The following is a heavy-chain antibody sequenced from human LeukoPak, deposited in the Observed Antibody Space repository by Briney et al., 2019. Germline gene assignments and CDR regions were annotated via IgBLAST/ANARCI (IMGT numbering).Heavy chain of an antibody. CDR3: ARRRAAAGKWFDP. J-gene: IGHJ5*02. Sequence: SETLSLTCTVSGGSISSSSYYWGWIRQPPGKGLEWIGSIYYSGSTYYNPSLKSRVTISVDTSKNQFSLKLSSVTAADTAVYYCARRRAAAGKWFDPWGQGTLVTVSS. CDR1: GGSISSSSYY. V-gene: IGHV4-39*07. CDR2: IYYSGST. D-gene: IGHD6-13*01.